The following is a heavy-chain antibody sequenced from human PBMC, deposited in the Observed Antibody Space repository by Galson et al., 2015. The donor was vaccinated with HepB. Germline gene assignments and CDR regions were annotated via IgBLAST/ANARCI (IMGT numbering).Heavy chain of an antibody. J-gene: IGHJ5*02. CDR3: ARGRSAAGSFDP. D-gene: IGHD6-13*01. CDR1: GDSVSSKNAA. V-gene: IGHV6-1*01. Sequence: CAISGDSVSSKNAAWNWIRQSPSRGLEWLGRTYYRSKWYNDYAVSVKSRITINPDTSKNHFSLQLRSVIPEGTAVYYCARGRSAAGSFDPWGQGTLVTVSS. CDR2: TYYRSKWYN.